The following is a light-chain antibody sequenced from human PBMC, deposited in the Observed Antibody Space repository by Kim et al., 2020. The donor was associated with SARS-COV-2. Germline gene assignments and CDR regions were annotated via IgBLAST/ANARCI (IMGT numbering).Light chain of an antibody. Sequence: SYELTQPPSVSVSPGHTARITCAGDKFADKSAYWYQQKPGQPPVLVIYYDSNRPSGIPERFSGSNSGNTATLTISGAQAGDEADYYCQAWDSSADHSVFG. CDR3: QAWDSSADHSV. J-gene: IGLJ3*02. CDR1: KFADKS. V-gene: IGLV3-1*01. CDR2: YDS.